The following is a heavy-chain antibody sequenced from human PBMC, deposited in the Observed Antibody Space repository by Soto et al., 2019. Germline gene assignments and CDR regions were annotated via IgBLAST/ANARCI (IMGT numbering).Heavy chain of an antibody. CDR3: ARGSGFTYYDFWSGYSTYNNWFDP. Sequence: KTSETLSLTCTVSGGSISSYYWSWIRQPAGKGLEWIGRIYTSGSTNYNPSLKSRVTMSVDTSKNQFSLKLSSVTAADTAVYYCARGSGFTYYDFWSGYSTYNNWFDPWGQGTLVTVSS. D-gene: IGHD3-3*01. V-gene: IGHV4-4*07. CDR2: IYTSGST. CDR1: GGSISSYY. J-gene: IGHJ5*02.